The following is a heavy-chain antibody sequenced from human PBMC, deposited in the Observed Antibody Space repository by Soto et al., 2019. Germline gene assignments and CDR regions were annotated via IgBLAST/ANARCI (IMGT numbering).Heavy chain of an antibody. CDR3: ARDEIRFSWAYGMDV. V-gene: IGHV3-30-3*01. CDR1: GFTFSSYA. CDR2: ISYDGSNK. Sequence: QVQLVESGGGVVQPGRSLRLSCAASGFTFSSYAMHWVRQAPGKGLEWVAVISYDGSNKYYADSVKGRFTISRDNFKNSLYLQMNSLRAEATAVYYCARDEIRFSWAYGMDVWGQGTTVTVSS. D-gene: IGHD3-3*01. J-gene: IGHJ6*02.